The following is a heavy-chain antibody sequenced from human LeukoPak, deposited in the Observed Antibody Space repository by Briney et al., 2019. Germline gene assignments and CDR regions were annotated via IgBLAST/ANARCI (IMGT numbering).Heavy chain of an antibody. V-gene: IGHV1-3*01. D-gene: IGHD6-19*01. Sequence: GASVKVSCKASGYTFTGYAMHWVRQAPGQRLEWMGWINAGNGNTKYSQKFQGRVTITRDTSASTAYMELSSLRSEDTAVYYCARSPPRQWLVIDDYWGQGTLVTVSS. CDR3: ARSPPRQWLVIDDY. CDR2: INAGNGNT. J-gene: IGHJ4*02. CDR1: GYTFTGYA.